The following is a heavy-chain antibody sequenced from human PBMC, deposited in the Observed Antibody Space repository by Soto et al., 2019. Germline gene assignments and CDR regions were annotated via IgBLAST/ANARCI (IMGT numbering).Heavy chain of an antibody. J-gene: IGHJ6*02. Sequence: SVKVSCKASGGTFCSYAISWVRQAPRQGLEWMGGIIPIFGTANYAQKFQGRVTITADESTSTAYMELSSLRSEDTAVYYCARDIVVVVAATLGHYYYGMDVWGQGTTVTVSS. V-gene: IGHV1-69*13. CDR1: GGTFCSYA. CDR2: IIPIFGTA. CDR3: ARDIVVVVAATLGHYYYGMDV. D-gene: IGHD2-15*01.